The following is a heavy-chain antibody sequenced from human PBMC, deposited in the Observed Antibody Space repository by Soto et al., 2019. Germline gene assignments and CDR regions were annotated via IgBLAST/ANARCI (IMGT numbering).Heavy chain of an antibody. J-gene: IGHJ4*02. D-gene: IGHD3-10*01. V-gene: IGHV4-39*01. CDR2: IYDSGST. Sequence: QLQLQESGPGLVKPSETLSLTCTVSGGSISRNSYFWGWIRQPPGKGLEWIGSIYDSGSTYYNVSLKRRVTIAVETSKDQFSLKPTSVTAADTAVYYCATLWFGESGYWGQGTPVTVSS. CDR1: GGSISRNSYF. CDR3: ATLWFGESGY.